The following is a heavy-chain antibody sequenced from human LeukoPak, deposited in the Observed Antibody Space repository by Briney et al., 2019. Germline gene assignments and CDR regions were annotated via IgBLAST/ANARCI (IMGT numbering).Heavy chain of an antibody. Sequence: GGSLRLSCAASGFTFSSYARSWVRQAPGKGLEWVSAISGSGGSTYYADSVKGRFTISRDNSKNTLYLQMNSLRAEDTAVYYCAKDRSSGWHNRWGQGTLVTVSS. CDR2: ISGSGGST. J-gene: IGHJ4*02. CDR1: GFTFSSYA. D-gene: IGHD6-19*01. V-gene: IGHV3-23*01. CDR3: AKDRSSGWHNR.